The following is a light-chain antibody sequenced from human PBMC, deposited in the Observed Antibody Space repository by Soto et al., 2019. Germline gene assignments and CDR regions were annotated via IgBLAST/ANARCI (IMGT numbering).Light chain of an antibody. CDR1: QSVNFN. J-gene: IGKJ1*01. CDR3: QQYGSSPT. V-gene: IGKV3-15*01. CDR2: GAS. Sequence: EIVMTQSPATLSVAPGERATLSCRASQSVNFNLAWYQQKPGQAPRLLIYGASTRATGFPARFSGFGSRTEFTLTINSLQSEDFAVYYCQQYGSSPTFGQGTKVE.